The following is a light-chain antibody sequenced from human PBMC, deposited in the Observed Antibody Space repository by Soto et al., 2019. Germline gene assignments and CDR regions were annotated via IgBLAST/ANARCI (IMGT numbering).Light chain of an antibody. J-gene: IGLJ2*01. CDR1: SSDVGSYKY. Sequence: QSALTQPASVSGSPGQSITISCTGTSSDVGSYKYVSWHQQNPGKAPKLMIYDVNIRPSGVSNRFSGSKSGNTASLTISGLQAEDESDYYCSSYTTSSTVVFGGGTKLTVL. V-gene: IGLV2-14*03. CDR3: SSYTTSSTVV. CDR2: DVN.